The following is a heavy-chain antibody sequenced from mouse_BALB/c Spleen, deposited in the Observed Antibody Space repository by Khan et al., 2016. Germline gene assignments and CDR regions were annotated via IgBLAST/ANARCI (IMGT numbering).Heavy chain of an antibody. CDR3: ARSKKIVTTYFDY. Sequence: QVQLKQSGAELVKPGASVKMSCKASGYTFTSYWMHWVKQRLGQGLEWFAETNPTNGRTYYNETFKSKATLTVDKSSSTAYMLLSGPTFEDSAVYYCARSKKIVTTYFDYWGQGTTLTVSS. D-gene: IGHD2-5*01. J-gene: IGHJ2*01. CDR1: GYTFTSYW. CDR2: TNPTNGRT. V-gene: IGHV1S81*02.